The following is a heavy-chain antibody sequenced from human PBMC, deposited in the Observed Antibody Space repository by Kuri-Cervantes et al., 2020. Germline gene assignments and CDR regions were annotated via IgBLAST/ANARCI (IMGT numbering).Heavy chain of an antibody. Sequence: GESLKISCAASGFTFSSYGMHWVRQAPGKGLEWVAVIWYDGSNKYYADSVKGRFTISRDNPKNTLYLQMNSLRAEDTAVYYCARDHRYYDSSGPMAWGFDYWGQGTLVTVSS. CDR3: ARDHRYYDSSGPMAWGFDY. V-gene: IGHV3-33*01. D-gene: IGHD3-22*01. J-gene: IGHJ4*02. CDR1: GFTFSSYG. CDR2: IWYDGSNK.